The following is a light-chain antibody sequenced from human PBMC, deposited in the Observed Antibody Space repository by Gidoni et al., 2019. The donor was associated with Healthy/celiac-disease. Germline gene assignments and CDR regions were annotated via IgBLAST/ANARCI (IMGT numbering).Light chain of an antibody. J-gene: IGLJ1*01. V-gene: IGLV2-14*01. CDR1: SSDVGGYNY. CDR2: DVS. Sequence: HSALTQPASVSGSPRQSITISCTGTSSDVGGYNYVSWYQQHPGKAPKLMIYDVSNRPSGVSNRFSGSKSSNTASLTISGLQAEDEADYYCSSYTSSSTLGVFGTGTKVTVL. CDR3: SSYTSSSTLGV.